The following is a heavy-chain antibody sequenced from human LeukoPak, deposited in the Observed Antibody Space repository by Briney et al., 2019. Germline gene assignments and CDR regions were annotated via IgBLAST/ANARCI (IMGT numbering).Heavy chain of an antibody. CDR3: ARGGEMATTQALDY. V-gene: IGHV4-59*08. Sequence: KPSETLSLTCTVSGASISSYYWSWIRQPPGKGLEWIGYIYYSGSTNYNPSLKSRVTISVDTSKNQFSLKLSSVTAADTAVYYCARGGEMATTQALDYWGQGTLVTVSS. CDR1: GASISSYY. CDR2: IYYSGST. J-gene: IGHJ4*02. D-gene: IGHD5-24*01.